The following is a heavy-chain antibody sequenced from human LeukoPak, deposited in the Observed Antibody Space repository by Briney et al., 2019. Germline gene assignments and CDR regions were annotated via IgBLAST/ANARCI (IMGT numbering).Heavy chain of an antibody. Sequence: PGGSLRLSCAASGLSFSNYEMNWVRQAPGKGLEWVSYIDTSTTTIYYADSVKGRFTISRDNAKSSLYLQMNSLRAEDTALYYCARCRGGATCDHWGQGTLVTVSS. CDR2: IDTSTTTI. D-gene: IGHD4/OR15-4a*01. CDR1: GLSFSNYE. J-gene: IGHJ5*02. CDR3: ARCRGGATCDH. V-gene: IGHV3-48*03.